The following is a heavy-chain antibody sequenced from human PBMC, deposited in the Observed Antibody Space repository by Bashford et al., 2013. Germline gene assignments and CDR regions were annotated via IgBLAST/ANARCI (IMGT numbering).Heavy chain of an antibody. D-gene: IGHD2-21*02. Sequence: SETLSLTCTVSGGSISSYYWSWIRQPPGKGLEWIGYIYYSGSTNYNPSLKSRVTISVDTSKNQFSLKLSSVTAADTAVYYCARVLVTTSPSCFDYWGQGTLVTVSS. CDR1: GGSISSYY. CDR3: ARVLVTTSPSCFDY. CDR2: IYYSGST. J-gene: IGHJ4*02. V-gene: IGHV4-59*01.